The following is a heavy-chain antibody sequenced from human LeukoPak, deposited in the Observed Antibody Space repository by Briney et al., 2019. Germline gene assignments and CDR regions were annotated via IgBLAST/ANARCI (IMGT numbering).Heavy chain of an antibody. CDR1: GYTFTSYY. J-gene: IGHJ5*02. CDR2: INPSGGST. D-gene: IGHD3-22*01. CDR3: ARPNYDSSGHNWFDP. Sequence: ASVKVSCKASGYTFTSYYMHWVRQAPGQGLDWMGIINPSGGSTSHAQKLQGRVIMTTDTSTSTAYMELRSLRSDDTAVYYCARPNYDSSGHNWFDPWGQGTLVTVSS. V-gene: IGHV1-46*01.